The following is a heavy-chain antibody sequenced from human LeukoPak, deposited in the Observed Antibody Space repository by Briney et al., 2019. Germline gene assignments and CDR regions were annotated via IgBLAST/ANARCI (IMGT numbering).Heavy chain of an antibody. D-gene: IGHD3-22*01. CDR3: ARYGPTMMRSVYFDY. J-gene: IGHJ4*02. CDR2: IDPSDSYT. V-gene: IGHV5-10-1*01. CDR1: GYSFTSYR. Sequence: HGESLKISCKGSGYSFTSYRISWVRQVPGKGLEWMGRIDPSDSYTNYSPSFQGHVTISADKSISTAYLQWSSLKASDAAMYYCARYGPTMMRSVYFDYWGQGTLVTVSS.